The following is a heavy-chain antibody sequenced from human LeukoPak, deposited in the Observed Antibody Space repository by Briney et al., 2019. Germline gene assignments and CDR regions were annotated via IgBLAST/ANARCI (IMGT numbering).Heavy chain of an antibody. J-gene: IGHJ4*02. V-gene: IGHV4-39*01. CDR2: IYYSGST. Sequence: SETLSLTCTVSGGSISSSSYYWGWIRQPPGKGLEWIGSIYYSGSTYYNPSLKSRVTISVDTSKNRFSLKLSSVTAADTAVYYCAENNDILTGPVFYYWGQGTLVTVSS. CDR3: AENNDILTGPVFYY. CDR1: GGSISSSSYY. D-gene: IGHD3-9*01.